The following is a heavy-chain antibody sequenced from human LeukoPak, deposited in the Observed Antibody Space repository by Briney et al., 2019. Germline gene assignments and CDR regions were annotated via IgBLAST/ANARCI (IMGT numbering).Heavy chain of an antibody. Sequence: GGSLRLSCAASGFTFSSYAMSWVRQAPGKGLEWVSAISGSGGSTYYADSVKGRFTISRDYSKNTLYLQMNSLRAEDTAVYYCAKAIRGILDWLFHYYMDVWGKGTTVTVSS. D-gene: IGHD3/OR15-3a*01. CDR1: GFTFSSYA. CDR2: ISGSGGST. J-gene: IGHJ6*03. CDR3: AKAIRGILDWLFHYYMDV. V-gene: IGHV3-23*01.